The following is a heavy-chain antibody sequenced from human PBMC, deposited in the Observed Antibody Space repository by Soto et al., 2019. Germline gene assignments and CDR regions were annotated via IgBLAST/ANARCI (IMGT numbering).Heavy chain of an antibody. Sequence: QVQLVQSGAEGKKPGSSVKVSCKASGGTFSSYAISWVRQAPGQGLEWMGGIIPIFGTANYAQKFQGRVTITADESTSTAYMELSSLRSEDTAVYYCACGYYYGSGSYYPPYYYYGMDVWGQGTTVTVSS. V-gene: IGHV1-69*01. CDR1: GGTFSSYA. J-gene: IGHJ6*02. CDR2: IIPIFGTA. CDR3: ACGYYYGSGSYYPPYYYYGMDV. D-gene: IGHD3-10*01.